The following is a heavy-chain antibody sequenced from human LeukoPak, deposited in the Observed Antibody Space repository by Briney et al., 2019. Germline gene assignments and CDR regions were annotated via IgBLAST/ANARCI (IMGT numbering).Heavy chain of an antibody. J-gene: IGHJ4*02. CDR1: GASISSYY. CDR2: IYYSGST. CDR3: ARVAVAAREYFDY. Sequence: SETLSLTCTVSGASISSYYWSWIRQSPGKGLEWIGYIYYSGSTNYNPSLKSRVTISVDASKNQFSLKLSSVTAADTAVYYCARVAVAAREYFDYWGQGTLVTVSS. D-gene: IGHD6-19*01. V-gene: IGHV4-59*01.